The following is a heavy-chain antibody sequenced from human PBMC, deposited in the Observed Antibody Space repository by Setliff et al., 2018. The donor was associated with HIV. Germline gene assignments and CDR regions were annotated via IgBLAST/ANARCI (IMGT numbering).Heavy chain of an antibody. CDR2: INAAISHT. Sequence: GASVKVSCKASGYSFSSYAIHWVRQAAGQSPEWLGWINAAISHTRYSPKFQDRVTLTTGTSAGTIHMEMRSLRSEDTAVYYCVGGRGGFFDEPFDMWGPGTRVTVSS. V-gene: IGHV1-3*01. CDR3: VGGRGGFFDEPFDM. CDR1: GYSFSSYA. J-gene: IGHJ3*02. D-gene: IGHD3-16*01.